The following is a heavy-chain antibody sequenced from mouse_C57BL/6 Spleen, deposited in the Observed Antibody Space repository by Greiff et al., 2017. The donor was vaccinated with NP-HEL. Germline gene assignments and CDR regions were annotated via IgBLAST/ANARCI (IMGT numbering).Heavy chain of an antibody. D-gene: IGHD1-1*01. Sequence: EVNVVESEGGLVQPGSSMKLSCTASGFTFSDYYMAWVRQVPEKGLEWVANINYDGSSTYYLDSLKSRFIISRDNAKNILYLQMSSLKSEDTATYYCARAITTVDYFDYWGQGTTLTVSS. J-gene: IGHJ2*01. CDR2: INYDGSST. CDR1: GFTFSDYY. CDR3: ARAITTVDYFDY. V-gene: IGHV5-16*01.